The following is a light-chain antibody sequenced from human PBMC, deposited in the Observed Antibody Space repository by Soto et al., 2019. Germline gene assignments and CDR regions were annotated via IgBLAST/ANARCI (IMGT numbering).Light chain of an antibody. CDR3: QQSYSNHLT. Sequence: DIQMTQSPSALSGSVGDRFTITCRASQSISSYLNWYQQKPGKAPKLLIYAASSLQSGVPSRFSGSGSGTDFTLTISSLQPEDFATYYCQQSYSNHLTFNGWTKVDIK. J-gene: IGKJ4*01. CDR2: AAS. V-gene: IGKV1-39*01. CDR1: QSISSY.